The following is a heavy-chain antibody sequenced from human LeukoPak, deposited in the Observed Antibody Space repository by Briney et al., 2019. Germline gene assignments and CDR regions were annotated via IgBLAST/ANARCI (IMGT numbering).Heavy chain of an antibody. CDR2: IYYSGST. J-gene: IGHJ4*02. Sequence: SDPLSLTCSVCGGSISIYYWSCIRQPPGKGLEWIGYIYYSGSTNYNPSLKNRLTISVDTPKNQFSLKLNSVTAADTAVYYCARSDPLLSVYYFDYWGQGTLVTVSS. CDR1: GGSISIYY. D-gene: IGHD2-15*01. CDR3: ARSDPLLSVYYFDY. V-gene: IGHV4-59*07.